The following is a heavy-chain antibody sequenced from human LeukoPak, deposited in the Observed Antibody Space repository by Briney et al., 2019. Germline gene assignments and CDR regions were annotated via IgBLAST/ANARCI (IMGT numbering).Heavy chain of an antibody. D-gene: IGHD3-10*01. Sequence: PSETLSLTCTVSGGAISPYYWSWIRQPPGKGMEWIGYISYSGSTKSNSSLKSRVTISVDASKSQFSVKLTSVTAADTAVYYCAREASGSFPDAFEIWGQGTMVTVSS. CDR2: ISYSGST. CDR1: GGAISPYY. J-gene: IGHJ3*02. V-gene: IGHV4-59*01. CDR3: AREASGSFPDAFEI.